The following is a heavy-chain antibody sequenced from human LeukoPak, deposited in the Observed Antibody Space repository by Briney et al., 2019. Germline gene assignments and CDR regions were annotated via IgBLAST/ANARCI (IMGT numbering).Heavy chain of an antibody. Sequence: GASVKVSCKASGYTFTSYGISWVRQAPGQGLEWMGWISAYNGNTNYAQKLQGRVTMTTDTSTSTAYMELRSLRSDDTAVYYCARDLYPTVVPPYWLDPWGQGTLVTASS. D-gene: IGHD4-23*01. V-gene: IGHV1-18*01. CDR2: ISAYNGNT. J-gene: IGHJ5*02. CDR3: ARDLYPTVVPPYWLDP. CDR1: GYTFTSYG.